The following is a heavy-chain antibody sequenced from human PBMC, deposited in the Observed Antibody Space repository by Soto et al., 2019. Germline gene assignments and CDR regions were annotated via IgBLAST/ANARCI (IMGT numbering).Heavy chain of an antibody. Sequence: QVQLVQSGAEVKKPGSSVKVSCKASGGSFNSFGIIWVRQAPGQGLEWMGGIIPIFGTTNYAQKFQDRVTSTADESTSTASMELSSLRSDDTAVYYCARDSGHLALYYYYGMDVWGQGTTVTVSS. J-gene: IGHJ6*02. CDR2: IIPIFGTT. V-gene: IGHV1-69*01. CDR3: ARDSGHLALYYYYGMDV. CDR1: GGSFNSFG. D-gene: IGHD6-25*01.